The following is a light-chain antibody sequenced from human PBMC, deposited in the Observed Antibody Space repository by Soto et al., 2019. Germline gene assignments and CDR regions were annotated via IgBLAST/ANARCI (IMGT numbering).Light chain of an antibody. CDR1: QSVSSSY. J-gene: IGKJ4*01. CDR3: QQYGVSPT. Sequence: IVLTQSPGTLSLSPGERGTLSCRASQSVSSSYLAWYQQIPGQAPRLLMYGASNRDTGIPDRFSGSGSGTDFTLTISRLEPEDFAVYYCQQYGVSPTCGGGTKVEIK. CDR2: GAS. V-gene: IGKV3-20*01.